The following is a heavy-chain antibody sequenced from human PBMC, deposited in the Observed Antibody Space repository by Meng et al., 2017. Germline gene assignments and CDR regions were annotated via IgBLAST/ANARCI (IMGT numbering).Heavy chain of an antibody. CDR1: GCMFSNDG. CDR2: ITKDGSRK. Sequence: GVVVGGGGGGGRPGRCLARSGAAAGCMFSNDGMQWVRQARGEGREWVAWITKDGSRKYYLGSVRGRFTISRDNSKNTLYLEMNSLRSEDTALYYCARDFDYWGQGTLVTVSS. J-gene: IGHJ4*02. V-gene: IGHV3-30*03. CDR3: ARDFDY.